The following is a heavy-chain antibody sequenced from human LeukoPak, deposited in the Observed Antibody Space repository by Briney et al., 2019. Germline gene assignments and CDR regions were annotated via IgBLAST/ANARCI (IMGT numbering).Heavy chain of an antibody. Sequence: GESLQISFKGSGYSFTSYWIGWGRPMPGKGLEWMGIIYPGDSDTRYSPSFQGQVTISADKSISTAYLQWSSLKASDTAMYYCARRGEMASVFDYWGQGILVTVSS. D-gene: IGHD5-24*01. CDR1: GYSFTSYW. V-gene: IGHV5-51*01. J-gene: IGHJ4*02. CDR3: ARRGEMASVFDY. CDR2: IYPGDSDT.